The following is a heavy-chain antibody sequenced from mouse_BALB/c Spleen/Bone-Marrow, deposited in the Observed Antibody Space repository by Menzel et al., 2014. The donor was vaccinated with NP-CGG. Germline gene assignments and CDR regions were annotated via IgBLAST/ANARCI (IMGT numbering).Heavy chain of an antibody. V-gene: IGHV5-9-4*01. CDR3: ARDGYGSSD. D-gene: IGHD1-1*01. Sequence: EVQLQQSGGVLVKPGGSLKLSCAASGFTFSTYGMSWVRQSPEKRLEWVAEISSGGSYTYYPDTVTGRFTIPRDNAKNTLYLEMSSLRSEDTAMYYCARDGYGSSDWGQGTLVTVSA. CDR1: GFTFSTYG. CDR2: ISSGGSYT. J-gene: IGHJ3*01.